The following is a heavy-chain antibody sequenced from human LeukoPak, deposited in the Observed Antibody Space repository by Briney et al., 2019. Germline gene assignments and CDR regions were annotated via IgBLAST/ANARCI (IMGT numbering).Heavy chain of an antibody. CDR3: ARGGTGTTYYYYYYMDV. Sequence: ASVKVSCKASGGTFSSSAISWLRQAPGQGLEWMGRIIPSFGTANYAQKFQGRVTITTDESTSTAYMELSSLRSEDTAVYYCARGGTGTTYYYYYYMDVWGKGTTVTVSS. CDR2: IIPSFGTA. V-gene: IGHV1-69*05. J-gene: IGHJ6*03. CDR1: GGTFSSSA. D-gene: IGHD1-7*01.